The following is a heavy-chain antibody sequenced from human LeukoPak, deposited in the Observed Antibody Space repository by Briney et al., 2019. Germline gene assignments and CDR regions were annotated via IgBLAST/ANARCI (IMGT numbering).Heavy chain of an antibody. CDR3: ARSQWLESDAFNV. Sequence: SETLSLTCTVSGYSISSGYYWGWIRQPPGRGLEWIGNIHHSGSTYYNPSLKSQVTISLDTSKNQFSLKLSSVTAADTAVYYCARSQWLESDAFNVWGQGTMVTASS. D-gene: IGHD6-19*01. V-gene: IGHV4-38-2*02. J-gene: IGHJ3*01. CDR1: GYSISSGYY. CDR2: IHHSGST.